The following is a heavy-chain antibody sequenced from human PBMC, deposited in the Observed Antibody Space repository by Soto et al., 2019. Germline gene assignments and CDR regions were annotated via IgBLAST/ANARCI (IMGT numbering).Heavy chain of an antibody. CDR2: IIPIFGTA. J-gene: IGHJ4*02. V-gene: IGHV1-69*01. CDR3: ASAYDFWSGPFDY. D-gene: IGHD3-3*01. Sequence: QVQMVQSGAEVKKPGSSVKVCCKASGGTFSSYAISWVRQAPGQGLEWMGGIIPIFGTANYAQKFQGRVTITADESTSTAYMELSSLRSEDTAVYYCASAYDFWSGPFDYWGQGTLVPVSS. CDR1: GGTFSSYA.